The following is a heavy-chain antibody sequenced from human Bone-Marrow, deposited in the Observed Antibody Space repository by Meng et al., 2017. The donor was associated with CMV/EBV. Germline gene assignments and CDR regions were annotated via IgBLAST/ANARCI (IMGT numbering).Heavy chain of an antibody. CDR1: GGSISRGDYY. D-gene: IGHD3-22*01. CDR2: IYYSGST. V-gene: IGHV4-30-4*08. CDR3: ARDMGSSGYYGNNWFDP. Sequence: VPMQGAGPGLVKPSQPLSLTCTVSGGSISRGDYYWSWIRQPPGKGLEWIGYIYYSGSTYYNPSLKSRVTISVDTSKNQFSLKLSSVTAADTAVYYCARDMGSSGYYGNNWFDPWGQGTLVTVSS. J-gene: IGHJ5*02.